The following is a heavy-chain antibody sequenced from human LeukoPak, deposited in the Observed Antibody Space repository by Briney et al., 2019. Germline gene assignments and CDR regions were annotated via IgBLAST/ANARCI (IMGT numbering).Heavy chain of an antibody. CDR2: INPNSGGT. J-gene: IGHJ4*02. CDR1: GYTFTGYY. Sequence: ASAKVSCKASGYTFTGYYMHWVRQAPGQGLEWMGWINPNSGGTNYAQKFQGRVTMTRDTSISTAYMELSRLRSDDTAVYYCARVSYYYDSSGYSTRYYFDYWGQGTLVTVSS. V-gene: IGHV1-2*02. D-gene: IGHD3-22*01. CDR3: ARVSYYYDSSGYSTRYYFDY.